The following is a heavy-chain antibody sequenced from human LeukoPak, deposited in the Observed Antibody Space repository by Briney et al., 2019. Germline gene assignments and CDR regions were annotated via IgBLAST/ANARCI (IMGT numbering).Heavy chain of an antibody. D-gene: IGHD4-23*01. CDR2: ISYSGST. CDR1: GGSISSGAHY. V-gene: IGHV4-30-4*01. CDR3: ARYYGGNSNFDY. Sequence: PSETLSLTCTVSGGSISSGAHYWSWVRQPPGKGLEWIGYISYSGSTYYNPSLKSRVTISIDTSKSQFSQKLSSVTAADTAVYYCARYYGGNSNFDYWGQGTLVTVSS. J-gene: IGHJ4*02.